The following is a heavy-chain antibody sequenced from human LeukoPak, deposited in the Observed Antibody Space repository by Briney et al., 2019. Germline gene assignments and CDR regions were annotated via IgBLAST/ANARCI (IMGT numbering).Heavy chain of an antibody. J-gene: IGHJ5*02. CDR1: GFTFSSYV. CDR3: AKDHDHENQWFDP. Sequence: GGSLRLSCAASGFTFSSYVMSWGRQAPGKGLEWVSTINKNGGETYYADSVKGRFTISRDNSRNTLYLQMNSLRAEDTAVYYCAKDHDHENQWFDPWGHGTLVTVSS. D-gene: IGHD2/OR15-2a*01. CDR2: INKNGGET. V-gene: IGHV3-23*01.